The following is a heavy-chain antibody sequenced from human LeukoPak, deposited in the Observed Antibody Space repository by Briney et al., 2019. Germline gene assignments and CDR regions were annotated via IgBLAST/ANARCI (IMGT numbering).Heavy chain of an antibody. J-gene: IGHJ4*02. V-gene: IGHV3-33*01. CDR3: ASTSGRYEPIDY. CDR1: GXTFSSYG. D-gene: IGHD6-19*01. CDR2: IWYDGSNK. Sequence: GRSLRLSCAASGXTFSSYGVHWVRQAPGKGLEWVAVIWYDGSNKYYADSVKGRFTISRDNSKNTLYLQMNSLRAEDTAVYYCASTSGRYEPIDYWGQGTLVTVSS.